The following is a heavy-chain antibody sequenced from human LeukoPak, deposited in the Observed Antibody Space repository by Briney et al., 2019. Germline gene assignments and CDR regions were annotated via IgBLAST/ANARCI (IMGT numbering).Heavy chain of an antibody. D-gene: IGHD3/OR15-3a*01. V-gene: IGHV3-7*01. J-gene: IGHJ4*02. CDR1: GFSLSGYW. CDR2: IKEDGSDK. Sequence: GGSLRLSCEASGFSLSGYWMTWVRQAPGKGLEWVANIKEDGSDKYYVESVRGRFTISRDNARNSLYLRMNSLRVEDTAVYYCARGVGLDQWGQGTLVIVSS. CDR3: ARGVGLDQ.